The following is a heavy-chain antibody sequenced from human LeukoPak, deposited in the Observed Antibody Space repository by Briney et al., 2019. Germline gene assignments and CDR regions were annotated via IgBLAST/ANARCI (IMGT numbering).Heavy chain of an antibody. Sequence: GGSLRLSCAASGFTLSNCAMSWVRPAPGKGLEWVSAIRDSGSSTYYTDSVKGRFTISRDNSKNTLHLQMDSLRAEDTAVYYCTKSTGMGAFDIWGQGTMVTVSS. V-gene: IGHV3-23*01. CDR3: TKSTGMGAFDI. CDR1: GFTLSNCA. D-gene: IGHD2-8*02. J-gene: IGHJ3*02. CDR2: IRDSGSST.